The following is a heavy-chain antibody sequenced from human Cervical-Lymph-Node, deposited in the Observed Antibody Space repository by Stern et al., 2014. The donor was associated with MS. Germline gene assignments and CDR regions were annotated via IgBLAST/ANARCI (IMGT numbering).Heavy chain of an antibody. CDR3: ARHVQGFDY. Sequence: QLVQSGAEVKKPGESLKISCKLSGYRFTIYYIAWVRQMPGKGLECMGYIYPYDSNTTYSPSCQAKVTISADKSNTAAYLQWSSLRASDAAMYYCARHVQGFDYWGQGTLVTVSS. CDR1: GYRFTIYY. J-gene: IGHJ4*02. V-gene: IGHV5-51*01. CDR2: IYPYDSNT.